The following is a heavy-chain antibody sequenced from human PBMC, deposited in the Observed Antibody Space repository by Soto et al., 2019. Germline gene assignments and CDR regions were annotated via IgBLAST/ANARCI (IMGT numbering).Heavy chain of an antibody. CDR3: ARDKRGYGDYVVY. J-gene: IGHJ4*02. CDR2: ISSSSSYI. Sequence: GGSLRLSCAASGFTFSSYSMSWVRQAPGKGLEWVSSISSSSSYIYYADSVKGRFTISRDNAKNSLYLQMNSLRAEDTAVYYCARDKRGYGDYVVYWGQGTLVTVSS. D-gene: IGHD4-17*01. CDR1: GFTFSSYS. V-gene: IGHV3-21*01.